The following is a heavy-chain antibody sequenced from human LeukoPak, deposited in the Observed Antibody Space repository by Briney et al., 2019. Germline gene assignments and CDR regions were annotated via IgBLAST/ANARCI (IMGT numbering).Heavy chain of an antibody. Sequence: GGSLRLSCAASTSTFDDYGMSGVRQVPGKGLEWVSGINWIGGSTGYADSVKGRFTISRDNAKNSLFLQMNSLRAEDTALYYCAMGDSSGWYFDYWGQGTLVTVSS. CDR2: INWIGGST. CDR3: AMGDSSGWYFDY. V-gene: IGHV3-20*04. J-gene: IGHJ4*02. CDR1: TSTFDDYG. D-gene: IGHD6-19*01.